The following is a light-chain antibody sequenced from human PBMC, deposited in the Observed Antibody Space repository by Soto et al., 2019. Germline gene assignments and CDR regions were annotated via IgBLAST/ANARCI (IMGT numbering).Light chain of an antibody. CDR2: GNS. J-gene: IGLJ3*02. CDR3: ATWDDSLNGWV. V-gene: IGLV1-44*01. CDR1: NSNIGSNI. Sequence: QSVLNQPPSASGTPGQRVTISCSGSNSNIGSNIVNWYQQLPGTAPKLLIYGNSQRPSGVPDRFSGSKSGTSASLAISGLQSEDEADFYCATWDDSLNGWVFGGGTKLTVL.